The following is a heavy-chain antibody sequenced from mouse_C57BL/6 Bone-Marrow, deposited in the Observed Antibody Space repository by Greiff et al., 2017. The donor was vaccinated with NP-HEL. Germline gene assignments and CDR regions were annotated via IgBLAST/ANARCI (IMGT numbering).Heavy chain of an antibody. Sequence: VQLKESGAELVRPGASVKMSCTASGFYINDDYMHWVKQRPGQGLEWIGLIDPENGATEYASKFQGKATITADTSSNTAYLQLSSLTSEDTAVYYCATRTGTGYFDYWGKGTTLTVSS. V-gene: IGHV14-4*01. D-gene: IGHD4-1*01. CDR1: GFYINDDY. CDR3: ATRTGTGYFDY. J-gene: IGHJ2*01. CDR2: IDPENGAT.